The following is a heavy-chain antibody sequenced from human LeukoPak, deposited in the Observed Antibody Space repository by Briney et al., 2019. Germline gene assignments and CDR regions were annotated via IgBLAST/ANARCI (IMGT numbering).Heavy chain of an antibody. CDR3: ASGIAAAGKGDFDY. J-gene: IGHJ4*02. D-gene: IGHD6-13*01. Sequence: GGSLRLSCAASGFTFSNYNMNWVRQAPGKGLQWVSYISSSSSTIYYADSVKDRFTISRDNAKNALYLQMNSLRAEDTAVYYCASGIAAAGKGDFDYWGQGTLVTVSS. CDR2: ISSSSSTI. V-gene: IGHV3-48*01. CDR1: GFTFSNYN.